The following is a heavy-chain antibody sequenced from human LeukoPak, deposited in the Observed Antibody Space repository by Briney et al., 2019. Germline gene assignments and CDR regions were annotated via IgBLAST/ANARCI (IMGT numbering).Heavy chain of an antibody. V-gene: IGHV1-2*07. Sequence: SVTVSCKASGYTFTAYYIHWVRQAPAQGLEWMGWINPNSGGTKYAHQFQGRVTMTRDTSISTAYMDLSSLRSVDTAVYYCAASSGSFDIWGQGTMVTVSS. CDR2: INPNSGGT. CDR3: AASSGSFDI. J-gene: IGHJ3*02. CDR1: GYTFTAYY. D-gene: IGHD6-19*01.